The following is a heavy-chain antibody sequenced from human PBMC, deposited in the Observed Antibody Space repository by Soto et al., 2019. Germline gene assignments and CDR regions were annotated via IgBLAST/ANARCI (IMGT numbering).Heavy chain of an antibody. J-gene: IGHJ6*02. Sequence: QVQLVQSGAEVKKPGASVRVSCKASGYTFTAYYIHWVRQAPGQGLDWMGWINPSSGDTNYAQKFRGWVTMTRDTSISTAYMELSRPRSDDTAVYYCARGANPYYFGFDVWGQGTTVIVSS. CDR3: ARGANPYYFGFDV. V-gene: IGHV1-2*04. CDR1: GYTFTAYY. CDR2: INPSSGDT.